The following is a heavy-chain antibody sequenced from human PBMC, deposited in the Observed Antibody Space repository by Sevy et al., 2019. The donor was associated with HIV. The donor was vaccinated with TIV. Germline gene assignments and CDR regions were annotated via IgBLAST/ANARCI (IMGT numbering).Heavy chain of an antibody. CDR2: ISGSGGST. CDR3: AKDRWAVHQPDAFDI. J-gene: IGHJ3*02. V-gene: IGHV3-23*01. D-gene: IGHD2-2*01. CDR1: GFTFSSYA. Sequence: RGSLRLSCAASGFTFSSYAMSWVRQAPGKGLEWVSAISGSGGSTYYADSVKGRFTISRDNSKNTLYLQMNSLRAEDTAVYYCAKDRWAVHQPDAFDIWGQGTMVTVSS.